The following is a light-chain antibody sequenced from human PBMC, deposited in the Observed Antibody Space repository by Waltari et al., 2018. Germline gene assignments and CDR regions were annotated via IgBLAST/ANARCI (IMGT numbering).Light chain of an antibody. V-gene: IGLV2-14*01. CDR2: KVN. J-gene: IGLJ3*02. Sequence: QSALTQPASVSGSPGQSLTISCPGTSSSVGFYYFVSWFQHHPAQAPKVMIYKVNNRPSGVSNRFSGSKSANPASLTISGLQAEDEADYYCSSYTRRSYWVFGGGTQLTVL. CDR1: SSSVGFYYF. CDR3: SSYTRRSYWV.